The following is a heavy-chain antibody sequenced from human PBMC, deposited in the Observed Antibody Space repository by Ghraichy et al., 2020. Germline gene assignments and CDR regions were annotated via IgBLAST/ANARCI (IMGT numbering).Heavy chain of an antibody. CDR1: GFAFSNYA. J-gene: IGHJ4*02. Sequence: GESLNISCAASGFAFSNYALNWVRQAPGKGLEWVSAISGTGDSTYYADSVKGRFTISRDNSKNTVYLQMNSLRAEDTAVYYCAKLQYGGYDSGVLDYWGQGTLVTVSS. CDR2: ISGTGDST. CDR3: AKLQYGGYDSGVLDY. D-gene: IGHD3-22*01. V-gene: IGHV3-23*01.